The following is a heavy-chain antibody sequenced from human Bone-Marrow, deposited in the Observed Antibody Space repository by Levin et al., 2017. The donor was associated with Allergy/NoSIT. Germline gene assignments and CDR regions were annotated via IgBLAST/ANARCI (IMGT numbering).Heavy chain of an antibody. J-gene: IGHJ4*02. CDR3: AHTRGDGYFTS. CDR1: GFSLSASPMG. Sequence: SGPTLVKPTQTLTLTCSVSGFSLSASPMGVGWVRQPPGKALEWLALIYWDGTDRYRPSLHSRLTITKDTAKNRVDLTMTDMDRVDTDTYLCAHTRGDGYFTSWGQGTLVTVSS. CDR2: IYWDGTD. V-gene: IGHV2-5*02. D-gene: IGHD5-24*01.